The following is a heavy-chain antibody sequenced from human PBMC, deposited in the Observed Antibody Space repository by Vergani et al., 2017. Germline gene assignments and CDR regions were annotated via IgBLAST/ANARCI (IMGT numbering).Heavy chain of an antibody. CDR3: ARVLYDYYGMDV. CDR2: INHSGST. V-gene: IGHV4-34*01. CDR1: GGSFSGYY. J-gene: IGHJ6*02. Sequence: QVQLQQWGAGLLKPSETLSLTCAVYGGSFSGYYWSWIRQPPGKGLEWIGEINHSGSTNYNPSLKSRVTISVDTSKNQFSLKLSSVTAADPAVYYCARVLYDYYGMDVWGQGTTVTVSS.